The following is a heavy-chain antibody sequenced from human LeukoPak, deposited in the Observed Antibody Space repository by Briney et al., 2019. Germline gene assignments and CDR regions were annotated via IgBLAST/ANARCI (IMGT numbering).Heavy chain of an antibody. CDR2: ISWNSGSI. J-gene: IGHJ4*02. CDR1: GFTFDDYA. D-gene: IGHD6-13*01. Sequence: GGSLRLSYAPSGFTFDDYAMHCVRQAPGRGLGWLSGISWNSGSIGYADSVKGRFTISGDNAKNSLYLQMNSLRAEDMALYYCAKGLGSSSWFSFDYWGQGTLVTVSS. CDR3: AKGLGSSSWFSFDY. V-gene: IGHV3-9*03.